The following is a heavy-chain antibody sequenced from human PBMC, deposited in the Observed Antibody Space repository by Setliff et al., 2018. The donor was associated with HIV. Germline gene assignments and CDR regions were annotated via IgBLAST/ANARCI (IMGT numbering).Heavy chain of an antibody. D-gene: IGHD6-19*01. Sequence: PSETLSLTCTVSGGSISSSSYYWGWIRQPPGKGLEWIGSIYYSGSTHYNPSLKSRVTISVDTSKNQFSLKLSSVTAADTAVYYCARGFQVGQWLGDGAFDIWGQGTMVTVSS. J-gene: IGHJ3*02. CDR1: GGSISSSSYY. CDR2: IYYSGST. CDR3: ARGFQVGQWLGDGAFDI. V-gene: IGHV4-39*07.